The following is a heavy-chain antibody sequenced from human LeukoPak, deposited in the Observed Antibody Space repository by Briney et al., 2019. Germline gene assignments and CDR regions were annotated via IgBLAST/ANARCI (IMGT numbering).Heavy chain of an antibody. V-gene: IGHV4-34*01. Sequence: SETLSLTCAVYGGSFSGYYWSWIRQPPGKGLEWIGEINHSGSTYYNPSLKSRVTISVDTSNNQFSLRLTSVSAADTAVYYCARDRSGPGYFDYWGQGTLVSVSS. J-gene: IGHJ4*02. D-gene: IGHD6-19*01. CDR3: ARDRSGPGYFDY. CDR1: GGSFSGYY. CDR2: INHSGST.